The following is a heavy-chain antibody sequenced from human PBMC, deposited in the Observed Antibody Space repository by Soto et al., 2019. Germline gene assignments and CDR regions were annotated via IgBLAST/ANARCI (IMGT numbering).Heavy chain of an antibody. CDR3: ETGYSSSWLDY. D-gene: IGHD6-13*01. CDR2: MNPNSGNT. J-gene: IGHJ4*02. Sequence: QVQLVQSGAEVKKPGASVKVSCKASGYTFTSYDINWVRQATGQGLEWMGWMNPNSGNTGYAQKFQGRVTMTRNTSMSTADMELSSLRSEDTAVYSCETGYSSSWLDYWGQGTLVTVSS. V-gene: IGHV1-8*01. CDR1: GYTFTSYD.